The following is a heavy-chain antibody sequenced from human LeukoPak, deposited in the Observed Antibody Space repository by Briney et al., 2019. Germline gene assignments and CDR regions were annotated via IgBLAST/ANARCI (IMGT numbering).Heavy chain of an antibody. Sequence: PGGSLRLSCAASGFTFSSYGMHWVRQAPGKGLEWVAFIRYDGSNKYYADSVKGRFTISRDNFKNTLYLQMNSLRAEDTAVYYCASHPATTVTTFDYWGQGTLVTVSS. CDR3: ASHPATTVTTFDY. J-gene: IGHJ4*02. D-gene: IGHD4-17*01. V-gene: IGHV3-30*02. CDR2: IRYDGSNK. CDR1: GFTFSSYG.